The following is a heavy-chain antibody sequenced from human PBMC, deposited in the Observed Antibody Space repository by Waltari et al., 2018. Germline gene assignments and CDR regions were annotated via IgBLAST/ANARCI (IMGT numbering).Heavy chain of an antibody. Sequence: DVQLLASGGGLVQPGGSLRLPCAGSEFTFRNYAMNWVRPAPGKGLEWVSAISGNGRSTFYADSVKGRFTISRDDSKNTLDLQMHSLRAEDTAVYYCAKDGGIPWGAPDIWGQGALVSVSS. D-gene: IGHD3-16*01. V-gene: IGHV3-23*01. CDR2: ISGNGRST. CDR3: AKDGGIPWGAPDI. CDR1: EFTFRNYA. J-gene: IGHJ3*02.